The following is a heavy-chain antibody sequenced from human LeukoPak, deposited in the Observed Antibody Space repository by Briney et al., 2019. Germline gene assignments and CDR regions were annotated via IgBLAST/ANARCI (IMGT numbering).Heavy chain of an antibody. CDR3: AREYSSSWYWDYYYYYMDV. J-gene: IGHJ6*03. CDR2: INTNTGNP. D-gene: IGHD6-13*01. Sequence: GASVKVSCKASGYTFTSYAMNWVRQAPGQGLEWMGWINTNTGNPTYAQGFTGRFVFSLDTSVSTAYLQISSLKAEDTAVYYCAREYSSSWYWDYYYYYMDVWGKGTTITVSS. V-gene: IGHV7-4-1*02. CDR1: GYTFTSYA.